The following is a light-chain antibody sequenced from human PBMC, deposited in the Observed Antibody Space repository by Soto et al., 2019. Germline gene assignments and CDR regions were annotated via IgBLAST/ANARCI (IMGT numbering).Light chain of an antibody. CDR2: AAS. J-gene: IGKJ1*01. CDR3: QKYYHWPRT. CDR1: QSVASN. V-gene: IGKV3-15*01. Sequence: EMAVTQSPATLSVSPGERATLSCRASQSVASNLAWYQQKPGQTPRLLIYAASTRATGIPARFSGSGSGTDFNLTITSLQSEDFAVYYCQKYYHWPRTFGQGTKVENK.